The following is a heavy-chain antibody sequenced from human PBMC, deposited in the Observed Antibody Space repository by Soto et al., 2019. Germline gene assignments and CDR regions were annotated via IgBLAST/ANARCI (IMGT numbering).Heavy chain of an antibody. CDR3: ARPHYDSNTFYSFFDY. CDR2: IFHGGST. Sequence: SETLSLTCAVYDTSFSGYYWSWIRQPPGKGLEWIGEIFHGGSTDYSPSLKSRVTISVDTSKNQFSLELSSVTAADTAVYYCARPHYDSNTFYSFFDYWGQGTLVTVS. J-gene: IGHJ4*02. CDR1: DTSFSGYY. D-gene: IGHD3-22*01. V-gene: IGHV4-34*12.